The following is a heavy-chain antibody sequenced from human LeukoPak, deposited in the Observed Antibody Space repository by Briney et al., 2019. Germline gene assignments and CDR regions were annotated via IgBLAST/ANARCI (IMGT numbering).Heavy chain of an antibody. V-gene: IGHV1-2*02. Sequence: ASVKVSCKASGYTFTGYYMHWVRQAPGQGLEWMGWINPNSGGTNYAQKFQGRVTMTRDTSISTAYMELSRLRSDDTAEYYCARDSGSGSWSVYWGQGTLVTVSS. CDR1: GYTFTGYY. CDR3: ARDSGSGSWSVY. CDR2: INPNSGGT. D-gene: IGHD1-26*01. J-gene: IGHJ4*02.